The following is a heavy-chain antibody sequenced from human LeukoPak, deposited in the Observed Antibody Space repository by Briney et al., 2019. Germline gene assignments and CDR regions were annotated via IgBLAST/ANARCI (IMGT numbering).Heavy chain of an antibody. Sequence: SETLSLTCTVSGGSIRSYYWSWIRQPPGKGLEWIGYIYYSGSTNYNPSLKSRVTISVDTSKNQFSLKLSSVTAADTAVYYCARGRGSSSSFSYYGMDVWGQGTTVTVSS. CDR2: IYYSGST. D-gene: IGHD6-13*01. CDR3: ARGRGSSSSFSYYGMDV. J-gene: IGHJ6*02. V-gene: IGHV4-59*12. CDR1: GGSIRSYY.